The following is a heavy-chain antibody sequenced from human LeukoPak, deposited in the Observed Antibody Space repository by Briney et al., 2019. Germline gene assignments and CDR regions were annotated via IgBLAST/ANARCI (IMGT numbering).Heavy chain of an antibody. Sequence: GGSLRLPCAASGFTFSSYSMNWVRQAPGKGLEWVSHISSSSSTIYYADSVKGRFTISRDNAKNSLYLQINSLRAEDTAVYYCAREASLYCSGNDCYWAFDRWGQGTLVTVSS. D-gene: IGHD2-15*01. CDR2: ISSSSSTI. V-gene: IGHV3-48*04. J-gene: IGHJ5*02. CDR3: AREASLYCSGNDCYWAFDR. CDR1: GFTFSSYS.